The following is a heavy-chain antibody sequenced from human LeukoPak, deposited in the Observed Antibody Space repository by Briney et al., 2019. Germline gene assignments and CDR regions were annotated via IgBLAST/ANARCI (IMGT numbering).Heavy chain of an antibody. CDR2: MNPNSGNT. V-gene: IGHV1-8*01. D-gene: IGHD3-10*01. CDR3: AKAPEGYYGSGGVFDY. CDR1: GYTFTSYD. Sequence: ASVKVSCKASGYTFTSYDINWVRQATGQGLEWMGWMNPNSGNTGYAQKFQGRVTMTRNTSISTAYMELSSLRSEDTAVYYCAKAPEGYYGSGGVFDYWGQGTLVTVSS. J-gene: IGHJ4*02.